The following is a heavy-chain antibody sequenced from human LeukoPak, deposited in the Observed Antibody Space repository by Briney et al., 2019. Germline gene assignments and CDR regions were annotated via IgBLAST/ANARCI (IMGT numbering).Heavy chain of an antibody. V-gene: IGHV1-2*02. CDR2: IIPNSGAT. J-gene: IGHJ6*02. CDR3: ARGEEGNYYYYYGMDV. Sequence: WASVKVSCKASGYTFTGYYMHGVRQAPGQGLKWMGWIIPNSGATKYAQKFQGRVTMTWDASISAVYMELSRLISDDTAVYYCARGEEGNYYYYYGMDVWGQGTTVTVSS. CDR1: GYTFTGYY.